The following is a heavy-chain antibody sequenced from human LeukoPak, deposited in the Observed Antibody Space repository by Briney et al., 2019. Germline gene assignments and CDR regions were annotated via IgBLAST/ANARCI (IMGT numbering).Heavy chain of an antibody. CDR3: AAAVGHYDFWSGSWALDY. CDR2: IVVGSGNT. V-gene: IGHV1-58*02. CDR1: GFTFTSSA. D-gene: IGHD3-3*01. J-gene: IGHJ4*02. Sequence: SVKVSCKASGFTFTSSAMQWVRQARGQRLEWIGWIVVGSGNTNYAQKFQERVTITRDMSTSTAYMELSSLRSEDTAVYYCAAAVGHYDFWSGSWALDYWGQGTLVTVSS.